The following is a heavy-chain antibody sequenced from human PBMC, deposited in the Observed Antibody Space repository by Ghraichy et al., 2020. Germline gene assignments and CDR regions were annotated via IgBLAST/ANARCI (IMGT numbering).Heavy chain of an antibody. Sequence: GGSLRLSCAASGFTFSSYSMNWVRQAPGKGLEWVSSISSSSYIYYADSVKGRFTISRDNAKNSLYLQMNSLRAEDTAVYYCARGAVADGGMDVWGQGTTVTVSS. V-gene: IGHV3-21*01. CDR2: ISSSSYI. CDR1: GFTFSSYS. J-gene: IGHJ6*02. D-gene: IGHD6-19*01. CDR3: ARGAVADGGMDV.